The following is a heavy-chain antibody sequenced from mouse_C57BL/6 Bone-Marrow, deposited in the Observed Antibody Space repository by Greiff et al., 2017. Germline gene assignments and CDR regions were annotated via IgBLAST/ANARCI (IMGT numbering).Heavy chain of an antibody. V-gene: IGHV1-26*01. D-gene: IGHD1-1*01. CDR2: INPNNGGT. CDR1: GYTFTDYY. J-gene: IGHJ2*01. Sequence: EVKLQQSGPELVKPGASVKISCKASGYTFTDYYMNWVKQSHGKSLEWIGDINPNNGGTSYNQKFKGKATLTVDKSSSTAYMELRSLTSEDSAVYYCARGTTVVLYYFDYWGQGTTLTVSS. CDR3: ARGTTVVLYYFDY.